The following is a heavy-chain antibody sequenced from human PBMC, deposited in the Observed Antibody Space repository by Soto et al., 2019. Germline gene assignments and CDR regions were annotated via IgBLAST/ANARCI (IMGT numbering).Heavy chain of an antibody. CDR2: ISSYNGVT. J-gene: IGHJ4*02. V-gene: IGHV1-2*02. CDR3: ARGGSSQDPFDY. Sequence: ASVEVSCRASGYTFTDYYMHWVRQSPGQGLEWMGWISSYNGVTHYAPKFQGRVTMTRDTSISTAYMELSRLRSDDTAVYYCARGGSSQDPFDYWGQGTLVTVSS. D-gene: IGHD6-6*01. CDR1: GYTFTDYY.